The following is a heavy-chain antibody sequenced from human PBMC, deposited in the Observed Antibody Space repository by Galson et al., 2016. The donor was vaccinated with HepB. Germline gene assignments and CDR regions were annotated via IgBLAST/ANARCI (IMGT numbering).Heavy chain of an antibody. CDR1: GGSFSVYY. Sequence: ETLSLTCAVSGGSFSVYYSTWIRQPPGKGLEWIAEIHPSGTSNYNPSLGGRITMSPDTSKHQFSLILSSVTAADPAVYYCARGTDRAKVGDYWGQGTPVSVSS. CDR3: ARGTDRAKVGDY. J-gene: IGHJ4*02. D-gene: IGHD2-2*01. CDR2: IHPSGTS. V-gene: IGHV4-34*01.